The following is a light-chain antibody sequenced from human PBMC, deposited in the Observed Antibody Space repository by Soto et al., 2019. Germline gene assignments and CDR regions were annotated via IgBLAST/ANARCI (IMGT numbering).Light chain of an antibody. J-gene: IGLJ3*02. CDR2: VEGSGSY. CDR1: SGDSDYI. Sequence: QPVLTQSSSASASLGSSVKLTCTLSSGDSDYIIAWHQQQPGKAPRYLMKVEGSGSYNKGSGVPDRFSGSRSGADRYLTISNLQSEDEADYYCETWDSNIWVFGGGTKLTVL. V-gene: IGLV4-60*03. CDR3: ETWDSNIWV.